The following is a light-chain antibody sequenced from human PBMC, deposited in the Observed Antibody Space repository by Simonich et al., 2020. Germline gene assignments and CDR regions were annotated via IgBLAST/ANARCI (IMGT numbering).Light chain of an antibody. CDR2: AAS. CDR3: QQSYSTPLT. J-gene: IGKJ4*01. CDR1: KSISSY. V-gene: IGKV1-39*01. Sequence: DIQMTQSPSSLSATVGDRVTITYRTSKSISSYLNWYQQKPGKAPKLLIYAASSLQSGFPSRFSGSGSGTDFTLTISSLQPEDFATYYCQQSYSTPLTFGGGTKVEIK.